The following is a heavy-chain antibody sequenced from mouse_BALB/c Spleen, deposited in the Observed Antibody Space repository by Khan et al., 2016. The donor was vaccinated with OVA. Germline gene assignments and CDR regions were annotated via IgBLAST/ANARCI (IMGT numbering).Heavy chain of an antibody. CDR1: GFTFSDYY. CDR2: ISNGGGST. J-gene: IGHJ4*01. Sequence: EVELVESGGGLVQPGGSLKLSCATSGFTFSDYYMYWVRQTPEKRLEWVAYISNGGGSTYYPDTVKGRFTISRDNAKNTLYLQMGRLKSEDTAMYYCARQLYGAMDHWGQGTSVTVSS. V-gene: IGHV5-12*02. CDR3: ARQLYGAMDH. D-gene: IGHD2-12*01.